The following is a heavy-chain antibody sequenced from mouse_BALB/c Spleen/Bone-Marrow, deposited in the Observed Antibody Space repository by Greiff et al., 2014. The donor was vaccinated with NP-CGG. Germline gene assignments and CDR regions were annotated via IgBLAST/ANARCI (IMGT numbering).Heavy chain of an antibody. CDR3: ARGNPFAY. Sequence: GTELVKPGASVKLSCKASGYTFTSYWMHWMKQRPGQGLEWIGEVNPSNGRTNYNEKFKNKATLTVDKSSSTAYMQLSSLTSEDSAVYSCARGNPFAYWGQGTLVTVSA. J-gene: IGHJ3*01. D-gene: IGHD2-1*01. V-gene: IGHV1S81*02. CDR2: VNPSNGRT. CDR1: GYTFTSYW.